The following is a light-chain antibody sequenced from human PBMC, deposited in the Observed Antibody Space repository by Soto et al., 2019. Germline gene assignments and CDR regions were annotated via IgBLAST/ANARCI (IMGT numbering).Light chain of an antibody. CDR1: QSINSY. CDR3: QQANSFPLT. Sequence: TQSPATLSASVGDRVTITCRASQSINSYLNWYQQKPGKAPKLLIYAASSLQSGVPSRFSGSRSGTDFTLTISSLQPEDFATYYCQQANSFPLTFGQGTRME. CDR2: AAS. V-gene: IGKV1-39*01. J-gene: IGKJ5*01.